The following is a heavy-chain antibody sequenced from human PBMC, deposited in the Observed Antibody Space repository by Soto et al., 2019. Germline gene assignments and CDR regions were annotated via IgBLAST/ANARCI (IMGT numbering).Heavy chain of an antibody. CDR1: GYTFTGYY. V-gene: IGHV1-2*04. CDR2: INPNSGGT. CDR3: ARGPLSDWDWFDP. Sequence: ASVKVSCKASGYTFTGYYMHWVRQAPGQGREWMGWINPNSGGTNYAQKFQGWVTMTRDTSISTAYMELSRLRSDDTAVYYCARGPLSDWDWFDPWGQGTLVTVSS. J-gene: IGHJ5*02. D-gene: IGHD2-21*01.